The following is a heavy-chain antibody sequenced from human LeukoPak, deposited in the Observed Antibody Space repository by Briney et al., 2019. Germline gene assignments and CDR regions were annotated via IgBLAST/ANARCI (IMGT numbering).Heavy chain of an antibody. V-gene: IGHV3-9*01. CDR2: ISWNSGSI. J-gene: IGHJ4*02. Sequence: PGRSLRLSCAASGFTFDDYAMHWVRQAPGKGLEWVSGISWNSGSIGYADSVKGRFTISRDNAKNSLYLQMNSLRAEDTALYYCAKDVNLDTAMVTLAYWGQGTLVTVSS. D-gene: IGHD5-18*01. CDR3: AKDVNLDTAMVTLAY. CDR1: GFTFDDYA.